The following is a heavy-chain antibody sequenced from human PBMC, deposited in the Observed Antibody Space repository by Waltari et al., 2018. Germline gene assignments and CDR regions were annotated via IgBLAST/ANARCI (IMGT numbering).Heavy chain of an antibody. CDR2: INPNSGCT. V-gene: IGHV1-2*02. D-gene: IGHD1-1*01. Sequence: QVQLVQSGAEGKKPGASVKVSCKASGYTFTGYYLHGVRKAPGQGLEWMGWINPNSGCTNYAQKFQGRGTMTRDTSFNTAYMEVIGLRSDDTAIYYCVRAERVAGPNNNWFDPWGQGTLVTVSS. J-gene: IGHJ5*02. CDR3: VRAERVAGPNNNWFDP. CDR1: GYTFTGYY.